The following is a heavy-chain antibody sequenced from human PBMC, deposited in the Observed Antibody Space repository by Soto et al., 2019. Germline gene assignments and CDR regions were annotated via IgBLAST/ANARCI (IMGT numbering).Heavy chain of an antibody. J-gene: IGHJ4*02. CDR2: VSPYSAST. V-gene: IGHV1-8*01. Sequence: QVPLVQSGAEVRRPGASVRVSCKASGYTFTAYDINWVRQATGQGLEWMGWVSPYSASTGFAQKFRGRITMTTNTTITTAYMELTSLRPDDSAVYFCARGGYSSSWEFDFWGPGTLVTVSP. CDR3: ARGGYSSSWEFDF. D-gene: IGHD6-6*01. CDR1: GYTFTAYD.